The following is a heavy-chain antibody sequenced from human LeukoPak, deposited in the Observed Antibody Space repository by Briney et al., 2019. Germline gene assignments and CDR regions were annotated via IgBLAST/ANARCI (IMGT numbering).Heavy chain of an antibody. CDR3: AKVAGYCGGDCYSGYFDY. J-gene: IGHJ4*02. Sequence: PGGSLRLSCAASGFTFSSYSMNWVRQAPGKGLEWVSSISSSSSYIYYADSVKGRFTISRDNAKNSLYLQMNSLRAEDTAVYYCAKVAGYCGGDCYSGYFDYWGQGTLVTVSS. D-gene: IGHD2-21*02. CDR2: ISSSSSYI. CDR1: GFTFSSYS. V-gene: IGHV3-21*01.